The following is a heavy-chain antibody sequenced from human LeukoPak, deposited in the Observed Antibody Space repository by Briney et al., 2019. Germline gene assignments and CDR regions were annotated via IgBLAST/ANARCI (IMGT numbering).Heavy chain of an antibody. CDR2: IYDSGST. Sequence: PSETLSLTCTVSGGSISSGDSYWSWIRQPPGTGLEWIGYIYDSGSTYYNPSLKSRLTMSVDTSKMQFSLRLSSVTAADTALYYCAKHYSGSETYGFFQHWSQGTLVTVSS. CDR3: AKHYSGSETYGFFQH. V-gene: IGHV4-30-4*01. D-gene: IGHD3-10*01. J-gene: IGHJ1*01. CDR1: GGSISSGDSY.